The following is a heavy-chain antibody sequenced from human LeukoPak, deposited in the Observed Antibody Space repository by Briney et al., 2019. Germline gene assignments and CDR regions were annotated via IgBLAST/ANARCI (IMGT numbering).Heavy chain of an antibody. Sequence: PGGSLRLSCEDSGFTFRSYEMNWVRQAPGKGLEWIAYLSSSGSAFSYADSVKGRFTIARDNAKNSVYLQMNSLRAEDTGVYYCAKDLSSGSRRAYWGQGTLVTVSS. CDR2: LSSSGSAF. D-gene: IGHD6-19*01. V-gene: IGHV3-48*03. CDR1: GFTFRSYE. J-gene: IGHJ4*02. CDR3: AKDLSSGSRRAY.